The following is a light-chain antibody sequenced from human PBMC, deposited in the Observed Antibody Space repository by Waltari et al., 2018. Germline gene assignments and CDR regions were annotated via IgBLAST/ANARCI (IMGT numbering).Light chain of an antibody. J-gene: IGKJ3*01. V-gene: IGKV4-1*01. Sequence: DIVMTQSPDSLAVSLGERATINCTSRQSVAYTPDNKNCLAWYQQKPGQPPKLLIYWASTRESGVPDRFSGSGSGTDFTLTISSLQAEDVAVYYCHQYYNTPFTFGPGTKVDIK. CDR1: QSVAYTPDNKNC. CDR2: WAS. CDR3: HQYYNTPFT.